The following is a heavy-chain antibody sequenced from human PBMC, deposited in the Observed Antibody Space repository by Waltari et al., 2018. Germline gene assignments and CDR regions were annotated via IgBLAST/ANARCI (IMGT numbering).Heavy chain of an antibody. J-gene: IGHJ6*03. CDR1: GFTFSSYW. CDR2: IKQDGSEK. Sequence: EVQLVESGGGLVQPGGSLRLSCAASGFTFSSYWMSWVRQAPGKGLEWVANIKQDGSEKYYVDSVKGRFTISRDNAKNSLCLQMNSLRAEDTAVYYCASPRGYYYYYYMDVWGKGTTVTVSS. CDR3: ASPRGYYYYYYMDV. V-gene: IGHV3-7*01.